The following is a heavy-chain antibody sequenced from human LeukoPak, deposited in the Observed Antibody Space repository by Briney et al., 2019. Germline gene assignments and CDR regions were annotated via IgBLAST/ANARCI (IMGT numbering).Heavy chain of an antibody. CDR1: GGSINNESSS. CDR2: VYASGAT. J-gene: IGHJ2*01. D-gene: IGHD2-21*01. CDR3: ARVWNVVNWYFDL. V-gene: IGHV4-61*09. Sequence: SETLSLTCIVSGGSINNESSSWTWIRQPAGRGLEWIGHVYASGATNYNPSLNGRVTLYVDTSKNQFSLKLTSVSAADTAVYYCARVWNVVNWYFDLWGRGALVTVS.